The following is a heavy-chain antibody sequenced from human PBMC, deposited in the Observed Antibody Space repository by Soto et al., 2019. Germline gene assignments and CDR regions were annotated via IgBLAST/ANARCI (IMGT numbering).Heavy chain of an antibody. D-gene: IGHD2-15*01. Sequence: QVQLQESGPGLVKPSQTLSLTCTVSGGSISSGDYYWSWIRQPPGKGLEWIGYIYYSGSTYYNPSLKSRVTISVDTSKNQFSLKLSSVTAADTAVHYCARGGNVVVVAADPNWFDPWGQGTLVTVSS. CDR1: GGSISSGDYY. CDR2: IYYSGST. J-gene: IGHJ5*02. V-gene: IGHV4-30-4*01. CDR3: ARGGNVVVVAADPNWFDP.